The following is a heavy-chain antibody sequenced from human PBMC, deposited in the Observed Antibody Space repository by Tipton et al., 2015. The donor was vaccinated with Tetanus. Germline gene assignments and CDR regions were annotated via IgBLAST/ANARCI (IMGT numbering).Heavy chain of an antibody. CDR2: IFHSGSP. J-gene: IGHJ4*02. D-gene: IGHD3-3*01. CDR1: GASISSAA. Sequence: TLSLTCDVSGASISSAAWTWIRQPSGKGLEWIGHIFHSGSPNYNPSLKSPVSMSVDKSRKEVSLKLQSVTAADTAVYFCARERSGFNVGPLDVWGPGILVIVSS. V-gene: IGHV4-30-2*01. CDR3: ARERSGFNVGPLDV.